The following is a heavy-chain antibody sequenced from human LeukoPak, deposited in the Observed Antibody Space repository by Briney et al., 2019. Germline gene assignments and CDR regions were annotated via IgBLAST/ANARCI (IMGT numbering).Heavy chain of an antibody. CDR2: ISYDGSNK. V-gene: IGHV3-30-3*01. J-gene: IGHJ4*02. Sequence: GRSLRLPCAASGFTFSSYAMHWVRQAPGKGLEWVAVISYDGSNKYYADSVKGRFTISRDNSKNTLYLQMNSLRAEDTAVYYCARDLYGYSYGNFDYWGQGTLVTVSS. CDR3: ARDLYGYSYGNFDY. CDR1: GFTFSSYA. D-gene: IGHD5-18*01.